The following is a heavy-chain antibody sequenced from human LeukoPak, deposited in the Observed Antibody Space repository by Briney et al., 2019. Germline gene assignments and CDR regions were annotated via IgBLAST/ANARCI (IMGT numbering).Heavy chain of an antibody. V-gene: IGHV4-31*03. CDR1: GGSISSGAYY. CDR3: ARTSGYTDS. D-gene: IGHD3-22*01. J-gene: IGHJ4*02. CDR2: IYYSGST. Sequence: SETLSPTCTVPGGSISSGAYYWNWIRQLPGKGLEWIGYIYYSGSTYYNPSLKSRVIISVDTSKNQFSLKLSSVTAADTAVYYCARTSGYTDSWGQGTLVTVSS.